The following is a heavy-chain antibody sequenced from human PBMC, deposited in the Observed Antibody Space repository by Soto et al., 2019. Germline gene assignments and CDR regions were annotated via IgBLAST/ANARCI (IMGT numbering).Heavy chain of an antibody. V-gene: IGHV1-69*08. J-gene: IGHJ4*02. CDR3: AREETDYYDSSGYVDY. CDR2: IIPILGIA. CDR1: GGTFSSYT. Sequence: QVQLVQSGAEVKKPGSSVKVSCKASGGTFSSYTISWVRQAPGQGLEWMGRIIPILGIANYAQKFQGRVTITADKSTSTAYMELSSLRYEDTAVYYCAREETDYYDSSGYVDYWGQGTLVTVSS. D-gene: IGHD3-22*01.